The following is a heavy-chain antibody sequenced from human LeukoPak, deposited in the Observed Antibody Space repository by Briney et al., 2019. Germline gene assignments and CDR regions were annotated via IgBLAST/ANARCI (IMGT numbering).Heavy chain of an antibody. V-gene: IGHV3-48*01. J-gene: IGHJ4*02. Sequence: SGGSLRLSCAASGFTFSSYSMNWVRQAPGKELEWVSYISSSSSTIYYADSVKGRFTISRDNAKNSLYLQMNSLRAEDTAVYYCARVEMATISDYWGQGTLVTVSS. CDR2: ISSSSSTI. D-gene: IGHD5-24*01. CDR1: GFTFSSYS. CDR3: ARVEMATISDY.